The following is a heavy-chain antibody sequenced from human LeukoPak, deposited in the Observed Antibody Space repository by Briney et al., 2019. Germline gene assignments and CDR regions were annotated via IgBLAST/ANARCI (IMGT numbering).Heavy chain of an antibody. CDR2: VSSGSDYI. D-gene: IGHD3-10*01. CDR1: GFTFSRYS. CDR3: ASTNHYYGSGTYDYYFDY. V-gene: IGHV3-21*01. J-gene: IGHJ4*02. Sequence: GGSLRLSCATSGFTFSRYSMNWVRQAPGTGLEWVSSVSSGSDYIYYADSVKGRFTISRDNAKNSLYLQMTSLRAEDTAVYYCASTNHYYGSGTYDYYFDYWGQGTLLTVSS.